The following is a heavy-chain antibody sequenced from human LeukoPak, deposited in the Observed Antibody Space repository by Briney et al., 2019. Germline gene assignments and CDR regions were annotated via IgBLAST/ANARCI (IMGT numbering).Heavy chain of an antibody. V-gene: IGHV3-33*06. J-gene: IGHJ4*02. CDR1: GFTFSSYG. CDR3: AKGFGNYYGSGSYDY. CDR2: IWYDGSNK. D-gene: IGHD3-10*01. Sequence: PGRSLRLSCAASGFTFSSYGMHWVRQAPGKGLEWVAVIWYDGSNKYYADSVKGRFTISRDNSKNTLYLQMNSLRAEDTAVYYCAKGFGNYYGSGSYDYWGQGTLVTVSS.